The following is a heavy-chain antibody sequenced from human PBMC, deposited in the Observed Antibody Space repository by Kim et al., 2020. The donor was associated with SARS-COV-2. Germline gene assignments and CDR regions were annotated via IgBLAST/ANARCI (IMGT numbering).Heavy chain of an antibody. V-gene: IGHV3-23*01. D-gene: IGHD3-22*01. Sequence: RFTIARDNSKNTLYLQMNSLRAEDTAVYYCAKDLVSNDYYDSSGYYVEDYWGQGTLVTVSS. J-gene: IGHJ4*02. CDR3: AKDLVSNDYYDSSGYYVEDY.